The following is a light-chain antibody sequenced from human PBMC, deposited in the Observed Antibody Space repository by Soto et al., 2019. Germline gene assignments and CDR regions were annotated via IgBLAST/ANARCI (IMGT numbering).Light chain of an antibody. Sequence: DIHMTQSASSLSSSLGDRVTITCQAIQDIRNYLNWYERKPVKAPNLLISDASSLESGVPSRFSGSRAWTDVTFTISSMQPEDIATYYYQQYDNPTITFGQGTRLDTK. CDR2: DAS. J-gene: IGKJ5*01. V-gene: IGKV1-33*01. CDR1: QDIRNY. CDR3: QQYDNPTIT.